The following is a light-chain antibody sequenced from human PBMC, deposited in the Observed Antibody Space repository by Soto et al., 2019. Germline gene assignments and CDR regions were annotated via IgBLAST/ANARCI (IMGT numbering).Light chain of an antibody. Sequence: DTHITQAPSTPSASVLVIVTIACRTGQSISSWLAWYQQKPGKAPKLLIYDASSLESGVPSRFSGSGSGTEFTLTISSLQPDDFATYYCQQYNSYAWTFGQGTKVDI. CDR2: DAS. CDR1: QSISSW. J-gene: IGKJ1*01. CDR3: QQYNSYAWT. V-gene: IGKV1-5*01.